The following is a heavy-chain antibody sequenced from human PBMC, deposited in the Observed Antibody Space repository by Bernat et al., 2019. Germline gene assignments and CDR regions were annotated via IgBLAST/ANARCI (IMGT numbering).Heavy chain of an antibody. CDR1: GFSFSGIW. Sequence: EVQLVESGGALVQPGGSLRLSCVGSGFSFSGIWMTRVRQAPGKGLEWVANIKQDGSVQHYVDSVKGRFIISRDNTKNSLFLQMNSLRVDDTAVYYCARGYGPENWGQGTLVTVSS. J-gene: IGHJ1*01. D-gene: IGHD2-8*02. CDR2: IKQDGSVQ. V-gene: IGHV3-7*03. CDR3: ARGYGPEN.